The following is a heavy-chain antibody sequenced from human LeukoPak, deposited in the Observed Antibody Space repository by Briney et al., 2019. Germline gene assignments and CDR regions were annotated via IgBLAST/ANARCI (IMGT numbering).Heavy chain of an antibody. D-gene: IGHD5-18*01. CDR1: GGSISTTSNY. CDR2: IYYSGST. J-gene: IGHJ3*02. CDR3: ARRRGDGYSYGARDAFDM. V-gene: IGHV4-39*01. Sequence: SETLSLTCTVSGGSISTTSNYWGWIRQPPRKGLEWIGTIYYSGSTYYNPSLKSRVTISVDTSKNQFSLKLSSVTAADTAVFYCARRRGDGYSYGARDAFDMWGQGTMVTVSS.